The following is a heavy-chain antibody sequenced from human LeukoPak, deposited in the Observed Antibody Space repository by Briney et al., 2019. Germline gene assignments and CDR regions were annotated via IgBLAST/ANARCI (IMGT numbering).Heavy chain of an antibody. D-gene: IGHD3-10*01. CDR2: LSGSGGFT. J-gene: IGHJ4*02. CDR3: AKEPTYFYGSGSFSHYFDY. CDR1: GFTFSSYA. Sequence: AGGSLRLSCAASGFTFSSYALTWVRQAPGKGLEWVSVLSGSGGFTHYADSVKGRFTISRDNSKNTLFLQMNSLRAEDTAVYFCAKEPTYFYGSGSFSHYFDYWGQGTLVTASS. V-gene: IGHV3-23*01.